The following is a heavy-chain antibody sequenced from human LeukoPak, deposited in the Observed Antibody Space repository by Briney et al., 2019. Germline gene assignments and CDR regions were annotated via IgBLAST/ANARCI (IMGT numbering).Heavy chain of an antibody. CDR2: IYYSGST. Sequence: SETLSLTCTVSGGSISSSSYYWGWIRQPRGKGLEWIGSIYYSGSTYYNPSLKSRVTISVDTSKKQFSLKLSSVTAADTAVYYCARLPSDSSGWYRFDYWGQGTLVIVS. D-gene: IGHD6-19*01. CDR1: GGSISSSSYY. V-gene: IGHV4-39*01. J-gene: IGHJ4*02. CDR3: ARLPSDSSGWYRFDY.